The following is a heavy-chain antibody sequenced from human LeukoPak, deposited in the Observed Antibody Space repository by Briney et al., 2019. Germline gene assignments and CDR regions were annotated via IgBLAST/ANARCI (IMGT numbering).Heavy chain of an antibody. CDR1: GXXXSGYY. Sequence: SETLSLTCAVYGXXXSGYYXSWIRQPPXXXXXXXXXINHSGSTNYNPSLKSRVTISVDTSKNQFSLKLSSVTAADTAVYYCARFDLAAAGYYFDYWGQGTLVTVSS. CDR3: ARFDLAAAGYYFDY. J-gene: IGHJ4*02. D-gene: IGHD6-13*01. V-gene: IGHV4-34*01. CDR2: INHSGST.